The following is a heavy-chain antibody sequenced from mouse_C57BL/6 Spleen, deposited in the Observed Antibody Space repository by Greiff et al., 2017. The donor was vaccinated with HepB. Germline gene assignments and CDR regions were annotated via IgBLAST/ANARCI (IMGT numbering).Heavy chain of an antibody. V-gene: IGHV5-16*01. CDR1: GFTLSDYY. CDR3: ARDWNAMDY. Sequence: EVKLVESEGGLVQPGSSMKLSSTASGFTLSDYYMAWVRQVPEKGLEWVANINYDGSSTYYLDSLKSRFIISRDNAKNILYLQMSSLKSEDTATYYCARDWNAMDYWGQGTSVTVSS. J-gene: IGHJ4*01. CDR2: INYDGSST.